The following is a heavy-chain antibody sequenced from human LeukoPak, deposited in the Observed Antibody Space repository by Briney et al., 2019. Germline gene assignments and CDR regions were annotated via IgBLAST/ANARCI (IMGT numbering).Heavy chain of an antibody. J-gene: IGHJ6*03. CDR2: INHSGST. CDR1: GGSFSGYY. CDR3: ARCPVPYYYMDV. V-gene: IGHV4-34*01. D-gene: IGHD6-6*01. Sequence: SETLSLTCAVYGGSFSGYYWSWIRQPPGKGLEWIGEINHSGSTNYNPSLKSRVTISVDTSKNQFSLKLSSVTAADTAVYYCARCPVPYYYMDVWGKGTTVTISS.